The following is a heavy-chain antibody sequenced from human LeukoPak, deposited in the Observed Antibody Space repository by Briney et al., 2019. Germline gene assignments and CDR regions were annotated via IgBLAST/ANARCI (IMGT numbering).Heavy chain of an antibody. Sequence: GASVKVSCKASGYTFTSYYMHWVRQAPGQGLEWMGIINPSGGSTSYAQKFQGRVTMTRDTSTSTVYMELSSLRSEDTAVYYCAWLADYYGSGKDWFDPWGQGTLVTVSS. V-gene: IGHV1-46*01. D-gene: IGHD3-10*01. CDR2: INPSGGST. J-gene: IGHJ5*02. CDR1: GYTFTSYY. CDR3: AWLADYYGSGKDWFDP.